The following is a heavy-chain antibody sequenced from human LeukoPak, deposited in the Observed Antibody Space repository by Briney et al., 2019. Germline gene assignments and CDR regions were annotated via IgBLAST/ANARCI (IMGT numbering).Heavy chain of an antibody. CDR3: ARGLIDNWFDP. Sequence: SQTLSLTCTVSGGSISSGGSYWSWIRQHPGKGLEWIGYIYYSGSTYYNPSLKSRVTISVDRSKNQFSLKLSSVTAADTAVYYCARGLIDNWFDPWGQGTLVTVSS. V-gene: IGHV4-31*03. J-gene: IGHJ5*02. D-gene: IGHD3-16*01. CDR1: GGSISSGGSY. CDR2: IYYSGST.